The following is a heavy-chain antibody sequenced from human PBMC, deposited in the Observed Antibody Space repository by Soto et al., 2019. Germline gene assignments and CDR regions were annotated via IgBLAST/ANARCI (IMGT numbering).Heavy chain of an antibody. D-gene: IGHD1-1*01. CDR3: ATDFYTTTWTPFDL. Sequence: GGSLRLSCAASGFSFAAFAMSWVRQAPGKGLEWVSAISSGGYSTYYADSVKGRFLISRDNSKNTLYLEMSSLRAGDTAVYYCATDFYTTTWTPFDLWGQGTLVTVSS. CDR1: GFSFAAFA. CDR2: ISSGGYST. J-gene: IGHJ4*02. V-gene: IGHV3-23*01.